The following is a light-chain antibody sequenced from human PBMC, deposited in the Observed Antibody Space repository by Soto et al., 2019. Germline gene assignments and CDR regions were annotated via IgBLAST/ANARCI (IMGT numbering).Light chain of an antibody. J-gene: IGLJ3*02. CDR2: DVS. V-gene: IGLV2-14*03. CDR1: SSDIGGYKY. CDR3: SSYTTSGTPWV. Sequence: QSALTQPASVSGSPGQSITISYTGTSSDIGGYKYVSWYQQHPGKAPKLMIYDVSNRPSGVSNRFSGSKSGNTASLTISGLQVEDEADYYCSSYTTSGTPWVFGGGTKLTVL.